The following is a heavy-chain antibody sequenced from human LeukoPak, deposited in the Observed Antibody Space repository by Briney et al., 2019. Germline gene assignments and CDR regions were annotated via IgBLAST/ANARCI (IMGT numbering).Heavy chain of an antibody. CDR3: AKGSGLTVYYGMDV. J-gene: IGHJ6*02. CDR2: ISGGGGNT. Sequence: GGSLRLSCAASGFTFSDYYMSWVRQAPGKGLEWVSAISGGGGNTYYADSVKGRFTISRDNSKNTLYLQMNSLRAEDTAVYYCAKGSGLTVYYGMDVWGQGTTVIVSS. D-gene: IGHD4-17*01. V-gene: IGHV3-23*01. CDR1: GFTFSDYY.